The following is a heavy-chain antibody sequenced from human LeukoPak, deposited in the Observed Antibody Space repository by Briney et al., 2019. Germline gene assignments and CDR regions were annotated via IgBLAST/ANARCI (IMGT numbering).Heavy chain of an antibody. Sequence: SETLSLTCAVYGGSFSGYYWSWIRQPPGKGLEWIGEINHSGSTNYNPSLKSRVTISVDTSKNQFSLKLSSVTAADTAVYYCARGFPDYDFWSGLIDYWGQGTLVTVPS. CDR1: GGSFSGYY. CDR3: ARGFPDYDFWSGLIDY. V-gene: IGHV4-34*01. D-gene: IGHD3-3*01. J-gene: IGHJ4*02. CDR2: INHSGST.